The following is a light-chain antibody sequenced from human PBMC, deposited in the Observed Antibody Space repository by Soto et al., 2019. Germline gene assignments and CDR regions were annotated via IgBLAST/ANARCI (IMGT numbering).Light chain of an antibody. Sequence: EVVWTQSPGTLSLSPGERATLSCRASRTVDGNYLAWYHQKPGQAPRLLIHSASTRAPGIPDRFSASGAGTDFTLTISRLEPEDSAVYYCQQYSASPRTFGPGTKVEIK. J-gene: IGKJ1*01. CDR3: QQYSASPRT. CDR1: RTVDGNY. V-gene: IGKV3-20*01. CDR2: SAS.